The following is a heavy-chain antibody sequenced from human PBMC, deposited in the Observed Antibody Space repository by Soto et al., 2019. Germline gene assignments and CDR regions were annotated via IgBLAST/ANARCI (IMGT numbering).Heavy chain of an antibody. CDR3: ARARSPGGYCSGGSCYGTYAFDI. CDR1: GFTVSSNY. J-gene: IGHJ3*02. D-gene: IGHD2-15*01. V-gene: IGHV3-66*01. CDR2: IYSGGST. Sequence: GGSLRLSCAASGFTVSSNYMSWVRQAPGKGLEWVSVIYSGGSTYYADSVKGRFTISRDNSKNTLYLQMNSLRAEDTAVYYCARARSPGGYCSGGSCYGTYAFDIWGQGTMVTVSS.